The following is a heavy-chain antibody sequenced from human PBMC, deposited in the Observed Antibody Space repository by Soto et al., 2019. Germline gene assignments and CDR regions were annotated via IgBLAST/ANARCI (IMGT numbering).Heavy chain of an antibody. D-gene: IGHD3-10*01. CDR3: ARGQLWFVELCAFYI. Sequence: QVQLQQWGAGLLKPSETLSLTCAVYGGSFSGYYWSWIRQPPGKGLEWIGEIKHSGSTNYNPSLKSRVTISVDTSKTQFSLKLSSVTAADTAVYYCARGQLWFVELCAFYIWCQGTMVTVSS. CDR2: IKHSGST. J-gene: IGHJ3*02. V-gene: IGHV4-34*01. CDR1: GGSFSGYY.